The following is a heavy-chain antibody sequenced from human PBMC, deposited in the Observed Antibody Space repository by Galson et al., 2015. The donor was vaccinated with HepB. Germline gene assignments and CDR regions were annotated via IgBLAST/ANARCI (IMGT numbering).Heavy chain of an antibody. J-gene: IGHJ1*01. CDR3: ARLLTGTTGSYFQH. D-gene: IGHD1-20*01. CDR1: GYTFTSYG. Sequence: SVKVSCKASGYTFTSYGISWVRQAPGQGLEWMGWISAYNGNTNYAQKLQGRVTMTTDTSTSTAYMELRSLRSEDTAVYYCARLLTGTTGSYFQHWGQGTLVTVSS. CDR2: ISAYNGNT. V-gene: IGHV1-18*01.